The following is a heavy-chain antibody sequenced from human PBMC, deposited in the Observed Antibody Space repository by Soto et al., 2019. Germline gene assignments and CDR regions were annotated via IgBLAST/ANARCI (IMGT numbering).Heavy chain of an antibody. CDR3: ARVAAVAVLFDY. V-gene: IGHV4-31*03. Sequence: SETLSLTCTVSGGSISSGGYYWSWIRQHPGKGLEGIGYVYYSGSTYYNPSLKSRVTISVDTSKNQFSLKLSSVTAADTAVYYCARVAAVAVLFDYWGQGTLVTVSS. CDR1: GGSISSGGYY. D-gene: IGHD6-13*01. CDR2: VYYSGST. J-gene: IGHJ4*02.